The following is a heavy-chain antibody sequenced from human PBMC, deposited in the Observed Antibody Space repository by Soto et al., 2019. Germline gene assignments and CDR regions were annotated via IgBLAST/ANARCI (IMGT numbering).Heavy chain of an antibody. D-gene: IGHD3-10*01. CDR1: GYSFTSYW. V-gene: IGHV5-10-1*03. J-gene: IGHJ6*02. CDR2: IDPSDSYT. Sequence: EVQLVQSGAEVKKPGESLRISCKGSGYSFTSYWISWVRQMPGKGLEWMGRIDPSDSYTNYSPSFQVHVTISADKSIRTAYLQWSSLKASDTAMYYCARHLEWFGELSSRVYYYYGMDVWGQGTTVTVSS. CDR3: ARHLEWFGELSSRVYYYYGMDV.